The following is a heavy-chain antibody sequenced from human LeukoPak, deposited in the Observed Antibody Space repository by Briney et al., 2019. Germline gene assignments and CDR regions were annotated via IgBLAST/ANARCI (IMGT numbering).Heavy chain of an antibody. CDR2: IYYSGST. J-gene: IGHJ4*02. D-gene: IGHD3-22*01. CDR1: GGSISSGGYS. CDR3: ARGIRVGMNRGYYDSSGYLTFDY. V-gene: IGHV4-31*03. Sequence: ASETLSLTCTVSGGSISSGGYSWSWIRQHPGKGLEWIGYIYYSGSTYYNPSLKSRVTMSVDTSKNQFSLKLSSVTAADTAVYYCARGIRVGMNRGYYDSSGYLTFDYWGQGTLVTVSS.